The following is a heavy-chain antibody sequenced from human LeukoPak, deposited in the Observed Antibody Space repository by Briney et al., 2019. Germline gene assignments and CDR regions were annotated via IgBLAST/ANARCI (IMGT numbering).Heavy chain of an antibody. J-gene: IGHJ4*02. CDR3: AKTPMYYYDSSGYYVFDY. V-gene: IGHV3-23*01. CDR2: ISGSGGST. Sequence: GGSLRLSCAASGFTFSSYAMSWVRQAPGKGLEWVSAISGSGGSTYYADSVKGRFTISRDNSKNTLYLHMNSLRAEDTAVYYCAKTPMYYYDSSGYYVFDYWGQGTLVTVSS. CDR1: GFTFSSYA. D-gene: IGHD3-22*01.